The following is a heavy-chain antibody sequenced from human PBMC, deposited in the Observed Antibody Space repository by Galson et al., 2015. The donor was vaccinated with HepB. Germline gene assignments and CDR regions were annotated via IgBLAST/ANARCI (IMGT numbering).Heavy chain of an antibody. CDR2: ISGSGDTT. CDR3: AKAPKPQQHGYYWYFDL. D-gene: IGHD6-13*01. J-gene: IGHJ2*01. CDR1: GFTFSRHA. Sequence: SLRLSCAASGFTFSRHAMSWVRQAPRKGLEWVSAISGSGDTTYYADSAKGRFTISRDNSKNTLYLQMSSLRAEDTAVYYCAKAPKPQQHGYYWYFDLWGRGTLVTVSS. V-gene: IGHV3-23*01.